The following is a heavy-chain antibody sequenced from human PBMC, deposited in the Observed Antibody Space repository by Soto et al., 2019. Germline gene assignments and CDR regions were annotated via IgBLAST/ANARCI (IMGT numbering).Heavy chain of an antibody. Sequence: PSETLSLTCTVSGGSISSYYWSWIRQPPGKGLEWIGYIYYSGSTNYNPSLKSRVTISVDTSKNQFSLKLSSVTAADTAVYYCARGCRIQLWLRYYGMDVWGQGTTVTVSS. V-gene: IGHV4-59*12. J-gene: IGHJ6*02. CDR3: ARGCRIQLWLRYYGMDV. CDR2: IYYSGST. D-gene: IGHD5-18*01. CDR1: GGSISSYY.